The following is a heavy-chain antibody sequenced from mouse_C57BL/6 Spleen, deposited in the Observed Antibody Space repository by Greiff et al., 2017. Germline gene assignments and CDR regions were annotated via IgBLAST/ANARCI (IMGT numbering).Heavy chain of an antibody. CDR2: IYPRRGNT. J-gene: IGHJ2*01. V-gene: IGHV1-81*01. Sequence: QVQLKESGAELARPGASVKLSCKASGYTFTSYGISWVKQRTGQGLEWIGEIYPRRGNTYYNEKFKGKATLTADKSSSTAYMELRSLTSEDSAVYFCARNSNYVDYWGQGTTLTVSS. CDR3: ARNSNYVDY. CDR1: GYTFTSYG.